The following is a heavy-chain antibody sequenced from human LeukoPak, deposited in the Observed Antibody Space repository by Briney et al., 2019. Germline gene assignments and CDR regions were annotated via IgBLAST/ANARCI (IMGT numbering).Heavy chain of an antibody. CDR3: ASPGDNYAILGLDY. J-gene: IGHJ4*02. V-gene: IGHV3-74*01. CDR1: GFTLSKYW. CDR2: ISSDGTTT. Sequence: GGSLRLSCAASGFTLSKYWMHWVRQAPGKGLAWVSRISSDGTTTAYAYSVKGRSTISRDSANNMLYLQMNSLRVEDTAMYYCASPGDNYAILGLDYWGQGTLVTVSS. D-gene: IGHD3-9*01.